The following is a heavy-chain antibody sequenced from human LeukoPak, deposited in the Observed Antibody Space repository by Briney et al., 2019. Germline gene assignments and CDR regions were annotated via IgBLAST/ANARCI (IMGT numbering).Heavy chain of an antibody. D-gene: IGHD3-10*01. CDR3: AGGWGGYGSGSYHFDY. J-gene: IGHJ4*02. CDR1: GYTFTSYD. CDR2: MNPNSGNT. Sequence: GASVKVSCKASGYTFTSYDINWVRQATGQGLEWMGWMNPNSGNTGYAQKFQGRVTMTRNTSISTAYMELSSLRSEDTAVDYCAGGWGGYGSGSYHFDYWGQGTLVTVSS. V-gene: IGHV1-8*01.